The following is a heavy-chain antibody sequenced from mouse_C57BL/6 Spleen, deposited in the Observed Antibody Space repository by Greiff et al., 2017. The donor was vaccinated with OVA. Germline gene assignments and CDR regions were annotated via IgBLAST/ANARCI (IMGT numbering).Heavy chain of an antibody. V-gene: IGHV1-50*01. J-gene: IGHJ4*01. D-gene: IGHD2-1*01. CDR1: GYTFTSYW. Sequence: QVQLQQPGAELVKPGASVKLSCKASGYTFTSYWMQWVKQRPGQGLEWIGEIDPSDSYTNYNQKFKGKATLTVDTSSSTAYMQLSSLTSEDSAVYYCARSGYGNYGAMDYWGQGTSVTVSS. CDR3: ARSGYGNYGAMDY. CDR2: IDPSDSYT.